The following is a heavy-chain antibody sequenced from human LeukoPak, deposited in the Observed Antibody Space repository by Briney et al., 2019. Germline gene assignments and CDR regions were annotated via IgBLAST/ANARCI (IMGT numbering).Heavy chain of an antibody. D-gene: IGHD6-13*01. J-gene: IGHJ5*02. CDR2: ISAYNGNT. CDR1: GYTFTSYG. Sequence: ASVKVSCKASGYTFTSYGISWVRQAPGQGLEWMGWISAYNGNTNYAQKLQGRDTMTTDTSTSTAYMELRSLRSDDTAVYYCARVVIAAAGTPGVYNWFDPWGQGTLVTVSS. CDR3: ARVVIAAAGTPGVYNWFDP. V-gene: IGHV1-18*01.